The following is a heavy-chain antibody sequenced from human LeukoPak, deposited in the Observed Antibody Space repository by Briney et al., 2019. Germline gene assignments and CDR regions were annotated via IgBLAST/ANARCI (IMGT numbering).Heavy chain of an antibody. D-gene: IGHD3-16*02. CDR2: INPNSGGT. CDR3: ARAGGVIVKDFDY. V-gene: IGHV1-2*02. J-gene: IGHJ4*02. Sequence: ASVKVSCKASGYTFTGYYMHWVRQAPGQGLEWMGWINPNSGGTNYAQKFQGRVTMTRDTSISTAYMELSRLRSDDTAVYYCARAGGVIVKDFDYWGQGTLVTVSS. CDR1: GYTFTGYY.